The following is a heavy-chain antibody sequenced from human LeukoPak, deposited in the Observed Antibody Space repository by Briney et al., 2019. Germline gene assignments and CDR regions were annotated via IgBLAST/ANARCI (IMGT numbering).Heavy chain of an antibody. CDR3: AKVAYSSSIYYYYYMDV. J-gene: IGHJ6*03. CDR1: GFTFSSYA. CDR2: ISGSGGST. D-gene: IGHD6-19*01. Sequence: GGSLRLSCAASGFTFSSYAMSWVRQAPGKGLEWVSAISGSGGSTYYADSVKGRFTVSRDNSKNTLYLQMNSLRAEDTAVYYCAKVAYSSSIYYYYYMDVWGKGTTVTVSS. V-gene: IGHV3-23*01.